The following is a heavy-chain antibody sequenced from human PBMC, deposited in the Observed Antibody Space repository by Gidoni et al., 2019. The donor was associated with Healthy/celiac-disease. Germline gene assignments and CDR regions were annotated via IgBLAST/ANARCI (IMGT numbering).Heavy chain of an antibody. Sequence: QVQLQQWGAGLLKPSETLSLTCAVYGGSFSGYYWSWIRQPPGKGLEWIGEINHSGSTNYNPSLKSRVTISVDTSKNQFSLKLSSVTAADTAVYYCARGRRQWLEFDYWGQGTLVTVSS. V-gene: IGHV4-34*01. J-gene: IGHJ4*02. D-gene: IGHD6-19*01. CDR3: ARGRRQWLEFDY. CDR2: INHSGST. CDR1: GGSFSGYY.